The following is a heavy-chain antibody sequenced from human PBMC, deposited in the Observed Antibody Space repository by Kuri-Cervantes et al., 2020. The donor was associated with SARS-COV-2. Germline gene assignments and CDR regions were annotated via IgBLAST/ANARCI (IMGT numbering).Heavy chain of an antibody. CDR1: GFTFSSYD. Sequence: GESLKISCAACGFTFSSYDMHWVRQATGKGLEWVSAIGTAGDTYYADSVKGRFTISRDNSKNTLHLQMNSLRSEDTAVYYCARDFRSATGPDYWGQGTRVTVSS. V-gene: IGHV3-13*01. CDR3: ARDFRSATGPDY. CDR2: IGTAGDT. D-gene: IGHD4-17*01. J-gene: IGHJ4*02.